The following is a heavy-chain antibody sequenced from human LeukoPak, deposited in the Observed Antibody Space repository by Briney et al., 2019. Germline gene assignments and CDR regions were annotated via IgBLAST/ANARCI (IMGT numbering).Heavy chain of an antibody. V-gene: IGHV1-69*06. Sequence: SVKVSCKASGGTFSSYAISWVRQAPGQGLEWMGGIIPIFGTANYAQKFQRRVTITADKSTSTAYMELSSLRSEDTAVYYCARDPYSSSWYVGYFQHWGQGTLVTVSS. J-gene: IGHJ1*01. CDR2: IIPIFGTA. D-gene: IGHD6-13*01. CDR3: ARDPYSSSWYVGYFQH. CDR1: GGTFSSYA.